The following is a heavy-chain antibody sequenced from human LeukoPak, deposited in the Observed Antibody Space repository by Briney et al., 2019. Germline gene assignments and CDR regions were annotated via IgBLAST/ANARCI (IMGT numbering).Heavy chain of an antibody. D-gene: IGHD6-19*01. CDR2: MNPNSGST. V-gene: IGHV1-8*01. CDR3: ARRTTGYSRGWYASRRHLNWFDP. J-gene: IGHJ5*02. Sequence: ASVKVSCKAAGYTFTSYDINWMRQATGQGLELMGWMNPNSGSTGYSQKFQGRVTMTRNTSISTAYMELSRLTSEDTAVYYCARRTTGYSRGWYASRRHLNWFDPWGQGTLATVSS. CDR1: GYTFTSYD.